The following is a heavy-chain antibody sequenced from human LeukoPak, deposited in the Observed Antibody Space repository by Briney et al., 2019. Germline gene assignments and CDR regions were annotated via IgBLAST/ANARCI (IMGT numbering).Heavy chain of an antibody. CDR1: ADSISSSSPY. CDR3: ASVVGPPLPFDI. D-gene: IGHD1-26*01. Sequence: SETLSLTCTVSADSISSSSPYWGWIRRHPGKGLEWFGSLYYSLYYSGSAYYNPSLKSRVTISVDTSKNQFSLRLNSVTAADTAVYYCASVVGPPLPFDIWGQGTMVADSS. V-gene: IGHV4-39*01. J-gene: IGHJ3*02. CDR2: LYYSLYYSGSA.